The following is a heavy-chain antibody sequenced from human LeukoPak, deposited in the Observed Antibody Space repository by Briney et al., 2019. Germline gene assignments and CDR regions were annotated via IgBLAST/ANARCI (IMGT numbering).Heavy chain of an antibody. CDR3: ARAGSSEFDY. CDR1: GFTFSSYD. D-gene: IGHD1-26*01. CDR2: IGIAGDT. J-gene: IGHJ4*02. V-gene: IGHV3-13*04. Sequence: GGSLRLSCAASGFTFSSYDMHWVRQATGKGLEWVSLIGIAGDTYYPDSVKGRFTISRENAKNSLYLQMNNLRAADTAVYYCARAGSSEFDYWGQGTLVTVSS.